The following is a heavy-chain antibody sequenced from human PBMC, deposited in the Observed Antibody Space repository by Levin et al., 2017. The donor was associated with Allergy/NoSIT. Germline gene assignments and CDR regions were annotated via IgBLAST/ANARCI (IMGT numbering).Heavy chain of an antibody. V-gene: IGHV4-34*01. CDR1: GESFSNYY. Sequence: SETLSLTCAVYGESFSNYYWSWIRQAPGKGLEWIGEICHREICHSGTTKYDPSLQRRVTISLDTSRNQFSLHLKYVTVADTAVYYCARGKEGPEGDPVSGWFDPWGQGTLVTVST. CDR3: ARGKEGPEGDPVSGWFDP. J-gene: IGHJ5*02. CDR2: ICHREICHSGTT. D-gene: IGHD3-16*01.